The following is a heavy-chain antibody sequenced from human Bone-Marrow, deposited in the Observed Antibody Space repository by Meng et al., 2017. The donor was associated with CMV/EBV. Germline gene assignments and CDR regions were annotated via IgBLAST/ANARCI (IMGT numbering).Heavy chain of an antibody. J-gene: IGHJ6*02. D-gene: IGHD2-2*02. V-gene: IGHV1-46*01. CDR3: ARDPDCSSTNCYTSSDGIDF. CDR1: GYIHTSYF. CDR2: IDPSGGST. Sequence: ASVKVSCKTSGYIHTSYFMHWVRQAPGQGLEWMGVIDPSGGSTTYAQKLQGRVTMTTNTSASTAYLELRSLRSDDTAVYYCARDPDCSSTNCYTSSDGIDFWGQGTMVTVSS.